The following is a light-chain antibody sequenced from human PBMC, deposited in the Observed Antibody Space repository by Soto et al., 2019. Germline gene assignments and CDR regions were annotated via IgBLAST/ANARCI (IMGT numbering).Light chain of an antibody. V-gene: IGKV1-12*01. Sequence: DLQMTQSPSSVSASVGDRVTITCRASQDINNWLAWYQQKPGIAPKLLISAASTLQSGVPSRFSGSGSGTDFTLTISSLQPEDLGTYYCQHANSFPLTFGGGTKVQI. CDR2: AAS. CDR3: QHANSFPLT. J-gene: IGKJ4*01. CDR1: QDINNW.